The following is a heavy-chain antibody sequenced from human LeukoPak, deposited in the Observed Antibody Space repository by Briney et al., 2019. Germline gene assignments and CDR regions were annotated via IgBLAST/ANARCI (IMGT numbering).Heavy chain of an antibody. V-gene: IGHV4-59*01. Sequence: PSETLSLTCTVSGGSISSYYWSWIRQPPGKGLEWIGYIYYGGSTNYNPSLKSRVTISVDTSKNQFSLKLSSVTAADTAVYYCARVVTIFGVGRYYYYYYMDVWGKGTTVTVSS. J-gene: IGHJ6*03. CDR3: ARVVTIFGVGRYYYYYYMDV. CDR1: GGSISSYY. D-gene: IGHD3-3*01. CDR2: IYYGGST.